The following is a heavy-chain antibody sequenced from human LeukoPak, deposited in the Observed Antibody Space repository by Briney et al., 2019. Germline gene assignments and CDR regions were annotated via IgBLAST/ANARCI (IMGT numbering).Heavy chain of an antibody. V-gene: IGHV3-30*03. Sequence: GGSLRLSCAASGFTFSSYGMHWVRQAPGKGLEWVAVISYDGSNKYYADSVKGRFTISRDNSKNTLYLQMNSPRAEDTAVYYCARAGSYSSSWYGAFDIWGQGTMVIVSS. D-gene: IGHD6-13*01. CDR2: ISYDGSNK. J-gene: IGHJ3*02. CDR3: ARAGSYSSSWYGAFDI. CDR1: GFTFSSYG.